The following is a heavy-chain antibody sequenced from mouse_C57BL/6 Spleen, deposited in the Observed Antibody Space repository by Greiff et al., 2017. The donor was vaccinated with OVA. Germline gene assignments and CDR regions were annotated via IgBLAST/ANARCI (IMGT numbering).Heavy chain of an antibody. Sequence: QVQLKESGPGLVQPSQSLSITCTVSGFSLTSYGVHWVRQSPGKGLEWLGVIWSGGSTDYNAAFISRLSISKDNSKSQVFFKMNSLQADDTAIYYCASLIYYGNYEGYFDVWGTGTTVTVSS. J-gene: IGHJ1*03. CDR2: IWSGGST. CDR3: ASLIYYGNYEGYFDV. CDR1: GFSLTSYG. D-gene: IGHD2-1*01. V-gene: IGHV2-2*01.